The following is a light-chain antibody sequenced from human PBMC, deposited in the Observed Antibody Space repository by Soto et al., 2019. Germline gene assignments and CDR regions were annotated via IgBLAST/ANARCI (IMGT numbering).Light chain of an antibody. CDR1: SSDVGGYNY. J-gene: IGLJ1*01. CDR3: SSHTSSSTRV. V-gene: IGLV2-14*01. CDR2: DVS. Sequence: QSVLTQPASVSGSPGQSIAISCTGTSSDVGGYNYVSWYQQHPGKAPKLMIYDVSNRPSGVSNRLSGSKSGNTASLTISGLQAEDEADYYCSSHTSSSTRVFGTGTKLTVL.